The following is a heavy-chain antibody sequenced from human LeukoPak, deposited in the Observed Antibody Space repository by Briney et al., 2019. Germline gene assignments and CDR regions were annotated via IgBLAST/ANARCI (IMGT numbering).Heavy chain of an antibody. CDR3: ASNTQQLVTFDY. J-gene: IGHJ4*02. CDR1: GGSISSSNYY. V-gene: IGHV4-39*07. D-gene: IGHD6-13*01. CDR2: ISYSGGT. Sequence: SETLSLTCTVSGGSISSSNYYWGWIRLPPGKGLEWIGSISYSGGTYYNPSLKSRVTISVDTSKNQFSLKLSSVTAADTAVYYCASNTQQLVTFDYWGQGTLVTVSS.